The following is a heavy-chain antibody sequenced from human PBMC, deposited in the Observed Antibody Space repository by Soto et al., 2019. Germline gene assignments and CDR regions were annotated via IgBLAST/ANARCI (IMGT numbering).Heavy chain of an antibody. CDR2: IYHSGST. D-gene: IGHD1-20*01. CDR3: AKTRGITGTLYYFDY. V-gene: IGHV4-4*02. J-gene: IGHJ4*02. Sequence: PSETLSLTCAVSGGPISSSNWGSWVRQPPGKGLEWIGEIYHSGSTNFNPSLKSRVTISVDKSKNQFSLKLSSVTAADTAVYYCAKTRGITGTLYYFDYWGQGTLVTVSS. CDR1: GGPISSSNW.